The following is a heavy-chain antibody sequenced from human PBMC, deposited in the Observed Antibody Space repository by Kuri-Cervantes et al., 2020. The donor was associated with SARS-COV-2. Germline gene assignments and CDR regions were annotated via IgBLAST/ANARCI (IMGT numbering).Heavy chain of an antibody. V-gene: IGHV3-23*01. Sequence: LSLTCAASGFTFSSHAMTWVRQAPGKWLEWVSTISATGTGTYYADSVKGWLTISRDNSKNTLYLQVNSLRGEGTAVYYCAKLVDYSPWGQGTLVTVSS. CDR1: GFTFSSHA. CDR3: AKLVDYSP. D-gene: IGHD5-12*01. J-gene: IGHJ5*02. CDR2: ISATGTGT.